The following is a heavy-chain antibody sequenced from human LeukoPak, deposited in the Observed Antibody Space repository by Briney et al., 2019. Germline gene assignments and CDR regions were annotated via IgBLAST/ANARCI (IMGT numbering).Heavy chain of an antibody. CDR3: ARAPSEIGGYYPEYFRH. CDR2: IKSDGRT. D-gene: IGHD3-22*01. CDR1: GFTLSSYW. V-gene: IGHV3-74*01. Sequence: GGSLRLSCAASGFTLSSYWIHWVRQAPGKGLVWVSRIKSDGRTNYADSVKGRFTISRDNAKNTVSLQMNSLRAEDTGVYYCARAPSEIGGYYPEYFRHWGQGTLVIVSS. J-gene: IGHJ1*01.